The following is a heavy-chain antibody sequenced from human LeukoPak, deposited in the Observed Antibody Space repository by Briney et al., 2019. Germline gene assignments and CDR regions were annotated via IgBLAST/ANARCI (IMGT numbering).Heavy chain of an antibody. CDR1: GGSFSGYY. D-gene: IGHD4-17*01. J-gene: IGHJ5*02. Sequence: SETLSLTCAVYGGSFSGYYWSWLRQPPGKGLEWIGEINHSGSTNYNPSLKSRVTISVDTSKNQFSLKLSSVTAADTAVYYCARASVIMTTVTNWFDPWGQGTLVTVSS. CDR2: INHSGST. V-gene: IGHV4-34*01. CDR3: ARASVIMTTVTNWFDP.